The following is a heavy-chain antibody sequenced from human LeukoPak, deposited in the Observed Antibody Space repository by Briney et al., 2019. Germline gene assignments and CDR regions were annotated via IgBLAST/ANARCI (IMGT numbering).Heavy chain of an antibody. CDR2: IYYSGST. V-gene: IGHV4-30-4*01. CDR3: AREGYDILTGPSSNAFDI. CDR1: GGSISSGDYY. Sequence: PSETLSLTCTVSGGSISSGDYYWSWIRQPPGKGLEWIGYIYYSGSTYYNPSLKSRVTISVDTSKNQFSLKLSSVTAADTAVYYCAREGYDILTGPSSNAFDIWGQGTMVTVSS. D-gene: IGHD3-9*01. J-gene: IGHJ3*02.